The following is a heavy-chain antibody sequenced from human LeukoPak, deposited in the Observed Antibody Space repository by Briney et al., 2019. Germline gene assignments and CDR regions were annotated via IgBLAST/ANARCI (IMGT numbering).Heavy chain of an antibody. CDR1: GGSISSYY. CDR3: ARAPYFDWLSASDV. D-gene: IGHD3-9*01. J-gene: IGHJ3*01. Sequence: SETLSLTCTVSGGSISSYYWSWIRQPAGKGLEWIGRIYTSGSTNYNPSLKSRVTISIDKSKNHFFFNLTSVTAADTAVYYCARAPYFDWLSASDVWGQGTMVTVSS. V-gene: IGHV4-4*07. CDR2: IYTSGST.